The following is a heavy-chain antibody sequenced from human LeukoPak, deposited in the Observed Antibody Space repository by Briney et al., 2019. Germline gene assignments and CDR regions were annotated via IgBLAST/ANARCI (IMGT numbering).Heavy chain of an antibody. Sequence: HPGGSLRLSCAASGFTFSSYGMHWVRQAPGKGLEWVAVISHDGSSKYYADSVKGRFTISRDNSKNTLYLQMNSLRAEDTAVYYCAKWEGYCSGGSCYGRFDYWGQGTLVTVSS. D-gene: IGHD2-15*01. V-gene: IGHV3-30*18. CDR1: GFTFSSYG. CDR2: ISHDGSSK. CDR3: AKWEGYCSGGSCYGRFDY. J-gene: IGHJ4*02.